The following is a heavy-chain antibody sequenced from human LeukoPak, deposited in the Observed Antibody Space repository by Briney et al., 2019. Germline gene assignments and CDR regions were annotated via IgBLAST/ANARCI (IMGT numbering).Heavy chain of an antibody. CDR2: IYHSGST. CDR3: ASGNTGYDRDSFDV. Sequence: SQTLSLTCAVSGGSISSGGYSWSWVRQPPGEGLEWVGYIYHSGSTYYNPSLQSRVTISLDRSKNQFSLKLSSMTAADTAVYYCASGNTGYDRDSFDVWGQGTMVTVSS. J-gene: IGHJ3*01. V-gene: IGHV4-30-2*01. D-gene: IGHD5-12*01. CDR1: GGSISSGGYS.